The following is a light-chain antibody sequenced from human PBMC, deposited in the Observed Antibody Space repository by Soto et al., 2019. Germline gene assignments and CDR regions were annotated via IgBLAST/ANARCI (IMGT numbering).Light chain of an antibody. V-gene: IGKV1-27*01. CDR1: QSISSY. Sequence: DIQMTQSPSSLSASVGDRVTITCRASQSISSYLAWYQQKPGKVPKLLIYAASTLQSGVPSRFSGSGSGTDFTLTISSLQPEDVATYYCQKYNSATPLTFGGGTHVDSK. J-gene: IGKJ4*01. CDR2: AAS. CDR3: QKYNSATPLT.